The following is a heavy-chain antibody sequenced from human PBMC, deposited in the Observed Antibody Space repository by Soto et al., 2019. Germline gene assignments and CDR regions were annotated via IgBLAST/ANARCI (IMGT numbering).Heavy chain of an antibody. CDR3: ARGGSSSDFDWYFDL. D-gene: IGHD6-13*01. CDR2: IYDSGST. J-gene: IGHJ2*01. Sequence: PSGTLSLTCTVSGGSISSYYWSWIRQPPGKGMEWIGYIYDSGSTNYNPSLKSRLTISVDTSKNQFSLKLSSVTAADTAVYYCARGGSSSDFDWYFDLWGRGSLVTV. CDR1: GGSISSYY. V-gene: IGHV4-59*01.